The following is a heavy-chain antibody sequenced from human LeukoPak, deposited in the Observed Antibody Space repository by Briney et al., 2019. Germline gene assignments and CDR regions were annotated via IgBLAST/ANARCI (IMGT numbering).Heavy chain of an antibody. CDR2: IIPIFGTA. CDR1: GGTFSSYA. Sequence: SVKVSCKASGGTFSSYAISWVRQAPGQGLEWMGGIIPIFGTANYAQEFQGRVTITADESTSTAYMELSSLRSEDTAVYYCAREGPLSGYCDYWGQGTLVTVSS. V-gene: IGHV1-69*01. CDR3: AREGPLSGYCDY. J-gene: IGHJ4*02. D-gene: IGHD3-22*01.